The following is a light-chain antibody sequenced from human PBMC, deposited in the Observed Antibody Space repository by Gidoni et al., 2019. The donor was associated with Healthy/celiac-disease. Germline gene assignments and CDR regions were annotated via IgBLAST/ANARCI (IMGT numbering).Light chain of an antibody. V-gene: IGKV3-15*01. CDR3: QQYNNWLRGT. CDR2: GAS. CDR1: QSVSSN. Sequence: EIVMTQSPATLSVSPGERATLSCRASQSVSSNLAWYQQKTGQAPRLLIYGASTRATEFTLTISSLQSEDFAVYYCQQYNNWLRGTFGQGTKVEIK. J-gene: IGKJ1*01.